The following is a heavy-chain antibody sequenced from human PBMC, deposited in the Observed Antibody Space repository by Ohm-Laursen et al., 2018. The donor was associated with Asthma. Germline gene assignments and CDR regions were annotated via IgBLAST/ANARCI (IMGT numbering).Heavy chain of an antibody. D-gene: IGHD1-26*01. CDR1: GGSISSGDYY. J-gene: IGHJ4*02. V-gene: IGHV4-30-4*01. CDR3: ARTWELYYFDY. CDR2: IYYSGST. Sequence: TLSLTCTVSGGSISSGDYYWSWIRQPPGKGLEWIGYIYYSGSTYYNPSLKSRVTMSVDTSKNQFSLKLSSVTAADTAVYYCARTWELYYFDYWGQGTLVTVSS.